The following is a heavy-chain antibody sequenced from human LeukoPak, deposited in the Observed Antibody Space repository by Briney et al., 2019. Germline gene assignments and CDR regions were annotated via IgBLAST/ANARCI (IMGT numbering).Heavy chain of an antibody. V-gene: IGHV3-23*01. CDR3: AKGKYYDFWSGYTEFDY. J-gene: IGHJ4*02. CDR2: ISGSGGST. Sequence: GGSLRLSCAASGFTVSSTYMSWVRQAPGKGLEWVSSISGSGGSTYHADSVKGRFTISRDNSKNTLYLQMNSLRAEDTAVYYCAKGKYYDFWSGYTEFDYWGQGTLVTVSS. D-gene: IGHD3-3*01. CDR1: GFTVSSTY.